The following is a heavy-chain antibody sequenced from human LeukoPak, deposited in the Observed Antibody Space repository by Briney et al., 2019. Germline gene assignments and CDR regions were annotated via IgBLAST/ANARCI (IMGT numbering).Heavy chain of an antibody. CDR2: ISYDGSNK. CDR1: GFTFWSYG. V-gene: IGHV3-30*18. D-gene: IGHD2-15*01. Sequence: PGRSLRLSCAVSGFTFWSYGMHWVRQAPGKGLEWVAVISYDGSNKNYADSVKGRFTISRDNSKNTLYLQMNSLRADDTAVYYCAKDLGVVVVTHWGQGTLVTVSS. J-gene: IGHJ4*02. CDR3: AKDLGVVVVTH.